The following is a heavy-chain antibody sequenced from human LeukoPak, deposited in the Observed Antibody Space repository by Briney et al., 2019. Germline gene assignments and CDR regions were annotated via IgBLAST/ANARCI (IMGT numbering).Heavy chain of an antibody. CDR1: GGSISSYY. CDR3: AKAPYITMIVVVIPSVDY. D-gene: IGHD3-22*01. Sequence: SETLSLTCTVSGGSISSYYWSWIRQPPGKGLEWIGYIYSSGSTNYNPSLKSRVTMSVDTSKNQFSLKLSSVTAADTAVYYCAKAPYITMIVVVIPSVDYWGQGTLVTVSS. J-gene: IGHJ4*02. CDR2: IYSSGST. V-gene: IGHV4-59*12.